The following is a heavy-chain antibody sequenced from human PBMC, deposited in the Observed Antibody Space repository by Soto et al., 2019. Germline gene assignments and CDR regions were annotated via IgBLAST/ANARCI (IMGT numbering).Heavy chain of an antibody. Sequence: QVTLKESGPVLVKPTETLTLTCTVSGFSLSNARMGVSWIRQPPGKALERLAHIFSNDEKSYSTSLKSRLTTPKDTSKSRVVLTMTNMDPVDTATYYCARLGLLYSYYYMDVGGKGTTVTVSS. CDR2: IFSNDEK. CDR1: GFSLSNARMG. CDR3: ARLGLLYSYYYMDV. J-gene: IGHJ6*03. D-gene: IGHD1-26*01. V-gene: IGHV2-26*01.